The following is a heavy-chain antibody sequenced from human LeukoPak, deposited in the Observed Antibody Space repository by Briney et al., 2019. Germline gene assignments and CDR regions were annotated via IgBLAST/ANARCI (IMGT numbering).Heavy chain of an antibody. CDR1: GGSFSGYY. J-gene: IGHJ4*02. Sequence: PSETLSLTCAVYGGSFSGYYWSWIRQPPGKGLEWIGEINHSGSTNYNPSLKSRVTISVDTSKNQFSLKLSSVTAADTAVYYCASWSSGYWGGFDYWGQGTLVTVSS. D-gene: IGHD3-22*01. V-gene: IGHV4-34*01. CDR3: ASWSSGYWGGFDY. CDR2: INHSGST.